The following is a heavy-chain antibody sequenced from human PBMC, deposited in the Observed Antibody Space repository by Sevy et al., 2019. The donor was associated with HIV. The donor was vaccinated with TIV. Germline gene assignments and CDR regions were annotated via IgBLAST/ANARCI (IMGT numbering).Heavy chain of an antibody. V-gene: IGHV1-8*01. CDR3: AKLASCGGDCYYFDF. J-gene: IGHJ4*02. Sequence: ASVKVSCKASGYTFTDYDITWVRQVTGQGLELVGWMNPNSGHTAYTENLQGRVSTTRDTSISTAYMELSSLRSEDTAVYYCAKLASCGGDCYYFDFWGQGTLVTVSS. CDR1: GYTFTDYD. D-gene: IGHD2-21*02. CDR2: MNPNSGHT.